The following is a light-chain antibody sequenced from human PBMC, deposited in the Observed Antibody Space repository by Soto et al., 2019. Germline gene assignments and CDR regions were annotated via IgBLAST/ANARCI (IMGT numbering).Light chain of an antibody. J-gene: IGLJ2*01. CDR1: SSDVGGYNY. CDR2: DVS. V-gene: IGLV2-14*01. Sequence: QSALTQPASVSGSPGQSITISCTGTSSDVGGYNYVSWYQQHPGKAPKLMIYDVSNRPSGVSNRFSGSKSGNTASLTISGLQAEDEADYYCSSSTSSSTQVVFGGGTKLTVL. CDR3: SSSTSSSTQVV.